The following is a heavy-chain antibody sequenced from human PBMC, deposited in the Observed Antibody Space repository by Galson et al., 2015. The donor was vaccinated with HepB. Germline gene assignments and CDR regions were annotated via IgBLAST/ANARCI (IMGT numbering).Heavy chain of an antibody. CDR1: GFTFSSYA. Sequence: SLRLSCAASGFTFSSYAMNWVRQAPGKGLEWVSRISSSDDDTYAESVKGRFIISRDNSKNTLYLQMNSLRTEDTAVYYCAKEEGGYDILTGYSGEDYYYYYYMDVWGKGTTVTVSS. D-gene: IGHD3-9*01. V-gene: IGHV3-23*01. CDR2: ISSSDDDT. J-gene: IGHJ6*03. CDR3: AKEEGGYDILTGYSGEDYYYYYYMDV.